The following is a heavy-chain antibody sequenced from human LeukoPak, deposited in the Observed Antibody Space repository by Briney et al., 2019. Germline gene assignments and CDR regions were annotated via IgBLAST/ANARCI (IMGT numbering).Heavy chain of an antibody. Sequence: ASLRLSCAASGFTFSSYAMSWVRQPPGKGLEWIGEINYSGSTNYNPSLKSRVTISVDTSKNQFSLKLSSVTAADTAVYYCARGVCSGGSCYSEWNYWGQGTLVTVSS. V-gene: IGHV4-34*01. J-gene: IGHJ4*02. CDR1: GFTFSSYA. D-gene: IGHD2-15*01. CDR3: ARGVCSGGSCYSEWNY. CDR2: INYSGST.